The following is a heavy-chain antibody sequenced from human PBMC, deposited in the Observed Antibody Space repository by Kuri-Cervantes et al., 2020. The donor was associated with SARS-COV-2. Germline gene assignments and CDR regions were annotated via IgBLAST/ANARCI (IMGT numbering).Heavy chain of an antibody. CDR2: IWYDGSNK. CDR3: AREFGDYYYYYYYMDV. V-gene: IGHV3-33*01. D-gene: IGHD2-21*02. CDR1: GFTFSSYG. J-gene: IGHJ6*03. Sequence: GGSLRLSCAASGFTFSSYGMHWVRQAPGKGLEWVAVIWYDGSNKYYADSVKGRFTISRDNSKNTLYLQMNSLRAEDTAVYYCAREFGDYYYYYYYMDVWGKGTTVTVSS.